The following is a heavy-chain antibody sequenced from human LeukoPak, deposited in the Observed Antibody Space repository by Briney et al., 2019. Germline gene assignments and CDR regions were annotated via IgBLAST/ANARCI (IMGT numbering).Heavy chain of an antibody. CDR2: IYYDGSNE. V-gene: IGHV3-33*03. D-gene: IGHD6-19*01. J-gene: IGHJ4*02. Sequence: PGRSLRLSCVTSGFTFSDYGMHWVRQAPGKGLEWVAIIYYDGSNEYYADSVKGRFTISRDNSKNMLYLQMNSLRAEDTDLYYCVKGFTAVAGLFDFWGRGTLVTVSS. CDR1: GFTFSDYG. CDR3: VKGFTAVAGLFDF.